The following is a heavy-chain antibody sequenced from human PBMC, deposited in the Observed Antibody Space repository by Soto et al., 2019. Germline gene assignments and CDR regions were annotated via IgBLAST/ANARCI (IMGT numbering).Heavy chain of an antibody. Sequence: EVQLVEAGGGLVQAGGSLRLSCAASGFTFSSYSMNWVRQAPGKGLEGVSYVSSSSRTIYYADSVKGRFTISRDNAKNSLYLQRNSLRDEDTAVYYCASQTSGPFDYWGQGTLVTVSS. V-gene: IGHV3-48*02. D-gene: IGHD2-8*02. CDR1: GFTFSSYS. CDR3: ASQTSGPFDY. CDR2: VSSSSRTI. J-gene: IGHJ4*02.